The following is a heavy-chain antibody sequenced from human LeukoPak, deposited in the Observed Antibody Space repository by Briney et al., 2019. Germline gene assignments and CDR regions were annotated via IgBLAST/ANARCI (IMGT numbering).Heavy chain of an antibody. D-gene: IGHD2-2*01. Sequence: PGGSLRLSCAASGFTFSSYAMSWVRQAPGKGLEWVSGISSSADSTYYADSVKGRFTISRDNSKNTLYLQMNSLRAEDTAVYYCAKGGYCSSTTSCYKPGWGQGTLVTVSS. J-gene: IGHJ4*02. CDR2: ISSSADST. V-gene: IGHV3-23*01. CDR1: GFTFSSYA. CDR3: AKGGYCSSTTSCYKPG.